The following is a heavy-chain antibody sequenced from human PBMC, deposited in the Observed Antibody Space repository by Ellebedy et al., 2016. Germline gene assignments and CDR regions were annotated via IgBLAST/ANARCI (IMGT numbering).Heavy chain of an antibody. CDR2: FDPEDGET. Sequence: ASVKVSXXVSGYTLTELSMHWVRQAPGKGLEWMGGFDPEDGETIYAQKFQGRVTITADKSTSTAYMELSSLRSEDTAVYYCARDPRGVWSSTTPRGIDPWGQGTLVTVSS. CDR3: ARDPRGVWSSTTPRGIDP. CDR1: GYTLTELS. J-gene: IGHJ5*02. D-gene: IGHD2-2*01. V-gene: IGHV1-24*01.